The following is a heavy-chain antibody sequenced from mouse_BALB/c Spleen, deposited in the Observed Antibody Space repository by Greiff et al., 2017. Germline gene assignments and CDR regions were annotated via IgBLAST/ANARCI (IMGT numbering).Heavy chain of an antibody. CDR3: ARGLYGQDAMDY. Sequence: DVKLQESGGGLVQPGGSLKLSCAASGFTFSSYGMSWVRQTPDKRLELVATINSNGGSTYYPDSVKGRFTISRDNAKNTLYLQMSSLKSEDTAMYYCARGLYGQDAMDYWGQGTSVTVSS. V-gene: IGHV5-6-3*01. CDR1: GFTFSSYG. D-gene: IGHD1-2*01. J-gene: IGHJ4*01. CDR2: INSNGGST.